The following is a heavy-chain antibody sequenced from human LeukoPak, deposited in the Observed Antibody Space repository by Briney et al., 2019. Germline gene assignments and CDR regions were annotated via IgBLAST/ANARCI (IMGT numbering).Heavy chain of an antibody. Sequence: GGALRISCAAPGFTLSSYWMPWVPPAPGKGPVCVPRIKSDGSSTSYADSVKGGFTISRDDAKNTLYLQMNSLRAEDTAVYYCARAYNSHFDYWGQGALVTVSS. CDR1: GFTLSSYW. V-gene: IGHV3-74*01. J-gene: IGHJ4*02. CDR2: IKSDGSST. D-gene: IGHD1-1*01. CDR3: ARAYNSHFDY.